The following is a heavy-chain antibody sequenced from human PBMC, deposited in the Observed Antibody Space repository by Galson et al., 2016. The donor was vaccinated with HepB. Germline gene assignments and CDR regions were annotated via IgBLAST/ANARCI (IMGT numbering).Heavy chain of an antibody. Sequence: PALVKPTQTLTLTCTVSGFSLSTSGMCVTWIRQPPGKALEWLALIDWDDDKYYSTSLKTRLTISKDTSKNQVVLTMTNMDPVDAATFYCARMQEVGYSGSYYFDYWGQGSLVTVSS. J-gene: IGHJ4*02. CDR3: ARMQEVGYSGSYYFDY. CDR2: IDWDDDK. V-gene: IGHV2-70*01. CDR1: GFSLSTSGMC. D-gene: IGHD1-26*01.